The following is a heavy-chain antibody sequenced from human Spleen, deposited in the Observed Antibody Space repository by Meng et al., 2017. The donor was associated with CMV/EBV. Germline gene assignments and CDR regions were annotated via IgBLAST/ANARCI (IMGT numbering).Heavy chain of an antibody. V-gene: IGHV4-61*01. Sequence: ESLKISCTVSGGSVSSPTHYWSWIRQPPGKALEWIGYIYYSGSTTYNPSLKSRVTISVDTSKNQFSLKLSSVTAADTAVYYCAYDSSGYKYYFDYWGQGTLVTVSS. D-gene: IGHD3-22*01. CDR1: GGSVSSPTHY. J-gene: IGHJ4*02. CDR3: AYDSSGYKYYFDY. CDR2: IYYSGST.